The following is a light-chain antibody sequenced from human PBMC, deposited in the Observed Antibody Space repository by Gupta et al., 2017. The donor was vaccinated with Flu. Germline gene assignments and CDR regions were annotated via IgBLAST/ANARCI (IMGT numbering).Light chain of an antibody. CDR1: SSNIGAGYD. CDR2: VNS. Sequence: QSVLTQPPSVSGAPGQWVTISCTGSSSNIGAGYDVHWYQQLPGTAPKLLIYVNSNRPSGVPDRFAGSKSGTSASLAITGLQAEDEADYYCQSYDSSLSGWVFGGWTKLTVL. J-gene: IGLJ3*02. V-gene: IGLV1-40*01. CDR3: QSYDSSLSGWV.